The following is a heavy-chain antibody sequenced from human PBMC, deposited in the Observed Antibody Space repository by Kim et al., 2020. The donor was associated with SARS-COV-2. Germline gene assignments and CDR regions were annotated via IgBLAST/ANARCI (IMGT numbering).Heavy chain of an antibody. J-gene: IGHJ4*02. CDR3: ARGSGYGSGSYYRLYYFDY. Sequence: SRVTISVDTSKNQFSLKLGSVTAADTAVYYCARGSGYGSGSYYRLYYFDYWGQGTLVTVSS. V-gene: IGHV4-59*09. D-gene: IGHD3-10*01.